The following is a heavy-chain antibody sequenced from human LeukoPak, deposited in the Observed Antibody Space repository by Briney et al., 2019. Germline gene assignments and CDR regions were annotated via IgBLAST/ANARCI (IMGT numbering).Heavy chain of an antibody. CDR3: ARRGYCSSTSCSKEPFDY. D-gene: IGHD2-2*01. V-gene: IGHV1-69*05. J-gene: IGHJ4*02. CDR2: IIPIFGTA. CDR1: GGTFGSYA. Sequence: ASVKVSCKASGGTFGSYAISWVRQAPGQGLEWMGGIIPIFGTANYAQKFQGRVTITTDESTSTAYMELSSLRSEDTAVYYCARRGYCSSTSCSKEPFDYWGQGTLVTVSS.